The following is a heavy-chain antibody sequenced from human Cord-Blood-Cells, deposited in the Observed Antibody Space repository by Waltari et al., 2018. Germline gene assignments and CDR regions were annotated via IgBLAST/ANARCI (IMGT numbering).Heavy chain of an antibody. J-gene: IGHJ4*02. Sequence: QVQLVESGGGVVQPGRSLRRSCAASGFTFRSFALHWVRQAPGKGLEWVAVISYDGSNKYYADSVKGRFTISRDNSKNTLYLQMNSLRAEDTAVYYCASPIAVAGTDYWGQGTLVTVSS. CDR3: ASPIAVAGTDY. D-gene: IGHD6-19*01. V-gene: IGHV3-30*04. CDR1: GFTFRSFA. CDR2: ISYDGSNK.